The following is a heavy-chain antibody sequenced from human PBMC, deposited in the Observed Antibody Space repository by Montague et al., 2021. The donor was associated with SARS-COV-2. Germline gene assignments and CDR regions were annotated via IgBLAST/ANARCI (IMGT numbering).Heavy chain of an antibody. Sequence: CAISGDSVSSNSAAWNWIRQSPSRGLEWLGRTYYRSKWYYGYAVAVKSRITINPDTSKNQVSLQLDSVTPEDTAVYYCVRGVDSIGWYPRSNWFDAWGQGTLGIGS. V-gene: IGHV6-1*01. CDR2: TYYRSKWYY. CDR3: VRGVDSIGWYPRSNWFDA. J-gene: IGHJ5*02. CDR1: GDSVSSNSAA. D-gene: IGHD6-19*01.